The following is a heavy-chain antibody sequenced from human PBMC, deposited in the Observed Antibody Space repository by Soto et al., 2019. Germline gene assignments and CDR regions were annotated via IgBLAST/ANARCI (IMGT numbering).Heavy chain of an antibody. CDR1: GFTFSSYA. Sequence: EVQLLESGGGLVQPGGSLRLSCAASGFTFSSYAMSWVRQAPGKGLEWVSAISGSGGSTYYADSVKGRFTISRDNSKNTLDLRLNSLGAEDTAVYYCAKGRRSSGWYRGWFDPWGQGTLVTVSS. V-gene: IGHV3-23*01. J-gene: IGHJ5*02. D-gene: IGHD6-19*01. CDR3: AKGRRSSGWYRGWFDP. CDR2: ISGSGGST.